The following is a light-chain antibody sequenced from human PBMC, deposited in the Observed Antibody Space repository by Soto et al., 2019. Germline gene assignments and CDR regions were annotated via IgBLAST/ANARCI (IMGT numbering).Light chain of an antibody. J-gene: IGLJ1*01. Sequence: QSVLTHPPSVSAAPGQRVTISCTGSSSNIGSTYDVQWYQQLPGTAPKLLIHGNTDRPSGVPDRFSGSKSGTSASLAITGLQADDEADYYCQSYDDSLSVHYVFGTGTKVTVL. CDR2: GNT. CDR3: QSYDDSLSVHYV. V-gene: IGLV1-40*01. CDR1: SSNIGSTYD.